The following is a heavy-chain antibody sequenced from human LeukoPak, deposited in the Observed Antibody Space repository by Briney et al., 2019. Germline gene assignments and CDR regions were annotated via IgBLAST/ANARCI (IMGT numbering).Heavy chain of an antibody. V-gene: IGHV3-66*01. CDR3: ARDSSSSSSYFDY. D-gene: IGHD6-13*01. Sequence: GGSLRLSCAASGFTFSSYSMNWVRQAPGKGLEWVSVIYSGGTRYYADSVKGRFTISRDNSKNTLYLQMNSLRPEDTAVYYCARDSSSSSSYFDYWGQGTLVTVSS. CDR1: GFTFSSYS. CDR2: IYSGGTR. J-gene: IGHJ4*02.